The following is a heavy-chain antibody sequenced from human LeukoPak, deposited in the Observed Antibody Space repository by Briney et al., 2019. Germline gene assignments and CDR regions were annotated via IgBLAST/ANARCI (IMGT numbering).Heavy chain of an antibody. CDR1: GDSISSYY. CDR2: IYYSGST. CDR3: ARDYDILTGSRYYYYYGMDV. V-gene: IGHV4-59*01. D-gene: IGHD3-9*01. J-gene: IGHJ6*02. Sequence: SETLSLTCTVSGDSISSYYWSWIRQPPGKGLEWIGYIYYSGSTNYNPSLKSRVTISVDTSKNQFSLKLSSVTAADTAVYYCARDYDILTGSRYYYYYGMDVWGQGTTVTVSS.